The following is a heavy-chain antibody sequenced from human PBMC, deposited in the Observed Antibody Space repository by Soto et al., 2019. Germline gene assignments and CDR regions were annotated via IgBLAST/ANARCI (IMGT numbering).Heavy chain of an antibody. Sequence: GGSLRLSCAASGFTFSNAWMSWVRQAPGKGLEWVGRIKSKTDGGTTDYAAPVKGRFTISRDDSKNTLYLQMNSLKTEDTAVYYCTTDSLIVGATPDYWGQGTLVTVSS. D-gene: IGHD1-26*01. CDR3: TTDSLIVGATPDY. V-gene: IGHV3-15*01. J-gene: IGHJ4*02. CDR1: GFTFSNAW. CDR2: IKSKTDGGTT.